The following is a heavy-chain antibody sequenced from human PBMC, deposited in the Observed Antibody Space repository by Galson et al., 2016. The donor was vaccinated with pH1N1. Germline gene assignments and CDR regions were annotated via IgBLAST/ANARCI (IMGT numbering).Heavy chain of an antibody. CDR2: IYNSGDT. D-gene: IGHD3-10*01. J-gene: IGHJ4*02. CDR3: ARVGVGTMVRGVIIDYSFDY. Sequence: TLSLTCTVSGGSISGGDYFWSWIRQPPGKGLEWIGYIYNSGDTYYNSSLKSRVSISVDTSKNQFSLKLSSVTAADTALYYFARVGVGTMVRGVIIDYSFDYWGQGTLVTVSS. CDR1: GGSISGGDYF. V-gene: IGHV4-30-4*08.